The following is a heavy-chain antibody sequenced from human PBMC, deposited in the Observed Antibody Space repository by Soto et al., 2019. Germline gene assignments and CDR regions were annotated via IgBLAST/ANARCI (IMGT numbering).Heavy chain of an antibody. CDR2: IYYSGST. V-gene: IGHV4-31*03. J-gene: IGHJ4*02. D-gene: IGHD5-12*01. Sequence: TLSLTCTVSGGSISSGGYYWSWIRQHPGKGLEWIGYIYYSGSTYYNPSLKSRVTISVDTSKNQFSLKLSSVTAADTAVYYCAREPTSRYDSYYFDYWGQGTLVTVSS. CDR1: GGSISSGGYY. CDR3: AREPTSRYDSYYFDY.